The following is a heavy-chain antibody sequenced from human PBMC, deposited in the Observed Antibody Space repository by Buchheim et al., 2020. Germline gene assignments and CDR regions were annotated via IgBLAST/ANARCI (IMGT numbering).Heavy chain of an antibody. Sequence: VQLVESGGGLVQPGGSVRLSCVASGFTFSNYNMNWVRQAPGKGLEWLSYISSSSYTMYYADSVKGRFTISRDNAKTSLFLQMNSRRAEDTAVYFCARESAAIYVFGQMDVWGKGTT. D-gene: IGHD2-2*01. V-gene: IGHV3-48*01. CDR3: ARESAAIYVFGQMDV. J-gene: IGHJ6*03. CDR1: GFTFSNYN. CDR2: ISSSSYTM.